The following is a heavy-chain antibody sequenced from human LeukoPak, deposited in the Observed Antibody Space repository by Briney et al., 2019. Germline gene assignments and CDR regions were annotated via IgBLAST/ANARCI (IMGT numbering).Heavy chain of an antibody. CDR2: IYHSGST. V-gene: IGHV4-38-2*02. J-gene: IGHJ4*02. Sequence: PSETLSLTCTVSGYSISSGYYWGWIRQPPGKGLEWIGSIYHSGSTYYNPSLKSRVAISVDTSKNQFSLKLSSVTAADTAVYYCARVPLGGYFDYWGQGTLVTVSS. D-gene: IGHD2-15*01. CDR3: ARVPLGGYFDY. CDR1: GYSISSGYY.